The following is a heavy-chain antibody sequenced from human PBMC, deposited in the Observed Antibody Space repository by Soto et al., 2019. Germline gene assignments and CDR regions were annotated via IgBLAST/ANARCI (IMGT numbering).Heavy chain of an antibody. Sequence: QVQLVESGGGVVQPGRSLRLSCAASGFTFSSYDMHWVRQAPGKGLEWVAVISYDGSNEYYAGSVKGRFTISRDNSKNTLFLQMNSLRPEDTALYYCARIPSLAFDVWGHGTMVTVSS. V-gene: IGHV3-30-3*01. J-gene: IGHJ3*01. CDR3: ARIPSLAFDV. CDR2: ISYDGSNE. CDR1: GFTFSSYD. D-gene: IGHD2-21*01.